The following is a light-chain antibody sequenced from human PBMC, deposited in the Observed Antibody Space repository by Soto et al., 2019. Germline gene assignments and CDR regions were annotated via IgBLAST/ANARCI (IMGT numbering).Light chain of an antibody. Sequence: QSVLTQPASLSGSPGQSITISCTGTISDVGGYNYVSWSQQHPGKAPQLMIYEVSNRPSGVSNRFSGSKSGNTASLTISGLQAEDEADYYCSSYTSSSTYVFGTGTKVTVL. CDR2: EVS. J-gene: IGLJ1*01. CDR3: SSYTSSSTYV. CDR1: ISDVGGYNY. V-gene: IGLV2-14*01.